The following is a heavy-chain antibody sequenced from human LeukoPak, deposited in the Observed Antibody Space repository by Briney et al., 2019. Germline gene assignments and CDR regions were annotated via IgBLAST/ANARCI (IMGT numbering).Heavy chain of an antibody. J-gene: IGHJ4*02. CDR1: GYTFTTYD. Sequence: ASVKVSCKASGYTFTTYDLNWARQATGHGLEWMGWMNPNSGNTGYAQKFQGRVTMTRNISITTAYMELSNLTSEDTAVYYCARRIRGAPTDYWGQGTLVTVSS. CDR3: ARRIRGAPTDY. D-gene: IGHD3-10*01. CDR2: MNPNSGNT. V-gene: IGHV1-8*01.